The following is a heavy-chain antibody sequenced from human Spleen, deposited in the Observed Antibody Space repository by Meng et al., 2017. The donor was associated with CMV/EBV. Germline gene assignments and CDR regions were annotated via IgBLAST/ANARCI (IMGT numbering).Heavy chain of an antibody. CDR2: ILFDGSKK. CDR1: GFTFSRYT. D-gene: IGHD2-2*01. V-gene: IGHV3-30-3*01. CDR3: ARERGYQLYFDY. Sequence: CVGSGFTFSRYTMHWVRQAPGKGLEWVALILFDGSKKDFADSVRGRFTISRDNSENVLWLQMDSLRDDDTAVYYCARERGYQLYFDYWGQGALVTVSS. J-gene: IGHJ4*02.